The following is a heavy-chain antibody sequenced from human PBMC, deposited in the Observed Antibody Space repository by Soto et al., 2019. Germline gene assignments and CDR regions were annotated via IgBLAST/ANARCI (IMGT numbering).Heavy chain of an antibody. J-gene: IGHJ6*03. V-gene: IGHV1-8*01. CDR2: MNPNSGNT. Sequence: ASVKVSCKASGYTFTSYDINWVRQATGQGLEWMGWMNPNSGNTGYAQKFQGRVTMTRNTSISTAYMELSSLRSEDTAVYYCARVKPDGSGSYLYYYYMDVWGKGTTVTVSS. CDR1: GYTFTSYD. CDR3: ARVKPDGSGSYLYYYYMDV. D-gene: IGHD3-10*01.